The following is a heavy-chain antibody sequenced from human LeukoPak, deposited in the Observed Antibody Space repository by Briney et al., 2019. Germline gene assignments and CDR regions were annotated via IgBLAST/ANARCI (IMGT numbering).Heavy chain of an antibody. J-gene: IGHJ4*02. CDR1: GYTFTGYY. D-gene: IGHD3-9*01. CDR2: INPNSGGK. CDR3: ARVKPGYDILTGYFDY. Sequence: ASVTVSCKASGYTFTGYYMHWVRQAPGKGLEWVGRINPNSGGKNYAQKLKGRVTITRDTKISTAYMVLSRLRSDDTAVYYCARVKPGYDILTGYFDYWGQGTLVTVSS. V-gene: IGHV1-2*06.